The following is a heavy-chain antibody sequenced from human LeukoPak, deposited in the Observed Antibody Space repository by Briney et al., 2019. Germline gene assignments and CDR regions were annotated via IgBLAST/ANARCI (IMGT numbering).Heavy chain of an antibody. V-gene: IGHV4-30-2*01. Sequence: SETLSLTCAVSGGSISSGGYSWSWIRQPPGKGLEWIGYIYHNGNTYYGPSLKSRVTISVDRSKNQLSLKLSSVTAADTAMYYCASGGYSYGFDYWGQGTLVTVSS. CDR2: IYHNGNT. D-gene: IGHD5-18*01. J-gene: IGHJ4*02. CDR1: GGSISSGGYS. CDR3: ASGGYSYGFDY.